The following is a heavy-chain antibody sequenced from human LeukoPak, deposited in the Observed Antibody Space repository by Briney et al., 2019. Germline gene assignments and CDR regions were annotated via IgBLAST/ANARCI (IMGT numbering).Heavy chain of an antibody. J-gene: IGHJ5*02. CDR3: ARGDYCSSTSCSNNWFDP. V-gene: IGHV4-59*12. D-gene: IGHD2-2*01. Sequence: SETLSLTCTVSGGSISSYYWSWIRQPPGKGLEWIGYIYYSGSTYYNPSLKSRVTISVDTSKNQFSLKLSSVTAADTAVYYCARGDYCSSTSCSNNWFDPWGQGTLVTVSS. CDR2: IYYSGST. CDR1: GGSISSYY.